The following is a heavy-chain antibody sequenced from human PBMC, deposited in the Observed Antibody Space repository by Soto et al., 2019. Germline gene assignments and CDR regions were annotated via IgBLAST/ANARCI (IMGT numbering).Heavy chain of an antibody. V-gene: IGHV5-51*01. J-gene: IGHJ4*02. Sequence: GESLKISCQASGYSFSNFWIAWVRQMPGEGLEWLGIIYPDDSDTRYSPSFLGQVTISADKSIKTTYLQWSSLKASDTAIYFCASSVLVTSTMNYFDLWCQGTLVTVSS. CDR1: GYSFSNFW. CDR3: ASSVLVTSTMNYFDL. CDR2: IYPDDSDT. D-gene: IGHD2-8*02.